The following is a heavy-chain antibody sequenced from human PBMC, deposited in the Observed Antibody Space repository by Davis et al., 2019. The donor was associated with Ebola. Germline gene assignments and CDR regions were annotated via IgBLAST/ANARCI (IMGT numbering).Heavy chain of an antibody. Sequence: MPSETLSLTCAVYGGSFSGYYWSWIRQPPGKGLEWIGEINHSGSTNYNPSLKSRVTISVDTSKNQFSLKLSSVTAADTAVYYCARGRWLDYWGQGTLVTFSS. CDR1: GGSFSGYY. CDR3: ARGRWLDY. CDR2: INHSGST. D-gene: IGHD6-19*01. V-gene: IGHV4-34*01. J-gene: IGHJ4*02.